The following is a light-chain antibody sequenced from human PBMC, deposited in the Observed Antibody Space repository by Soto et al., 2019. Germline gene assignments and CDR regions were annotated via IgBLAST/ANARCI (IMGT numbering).Light chain of an antibody. CDR1: QNVLSN. J-gene: IGKJ2*01. Sequence: EIVMTQSPATLSVSPGERATLSCRASQNVLSNLAWYQQKPGQAPRLLIYGASSRATGIPDRFSGSGSGTDFTLTISRLEPEDFAVYYCQQYGSSPYTFGQGTKVDI. CDR3: QQYGSSPYT. V-gene: IGKV3-20*01. CDR2: GAS.